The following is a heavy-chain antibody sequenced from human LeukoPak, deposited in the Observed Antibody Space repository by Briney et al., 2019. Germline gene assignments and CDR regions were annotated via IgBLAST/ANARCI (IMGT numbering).Heavy chain of an antibody. Sequence: SETLSLTCTVSGGSISSYYWSWIRQPAGKGLEWIGRIYTSGSTNYNPSLKSRVTMSVDTSKNQFSLKLSSVTAADTAVYFCARAPRAYCSTTGSCFQDYWGQGTLVTVSS. CDR2: IYTSGST. CDR3: ARAPRAYCSTTGSCFQDY. V-gene: IGHV4-4*07. CDR1: GGSISSYY. D-gene: IGHD2-2*01. J-gene: IGHJ4*02.